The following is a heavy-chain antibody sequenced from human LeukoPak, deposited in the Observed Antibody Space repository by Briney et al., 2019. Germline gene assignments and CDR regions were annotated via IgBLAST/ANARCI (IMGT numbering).Heavy chain of an antibody. Sequence: SVKVSCKASGGTFSSYAISWVRQAPGQGLEWMGGIIPIFGTANYAQKFQGRVTITTDESTSTAYMELSSLRSEDTAMYYCARKNYCSGGSCYSRGWFDPWGQGTLVTVSS. CDR3: ARKNYCSGGSCYSRGWFDP. J-gene: IGHJ5*02. CDR1: GGTFSSYA. CDR2: IIPIFGTA. D-gene: IGHD2-15*01. V-gene: IGHV1-69*05.